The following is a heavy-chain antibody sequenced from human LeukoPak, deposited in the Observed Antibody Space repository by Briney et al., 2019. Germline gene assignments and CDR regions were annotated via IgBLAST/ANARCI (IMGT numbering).Heavy chain of an antibody. Sequence: ASVTVSCKASGYTFTTYDNNWVRQVTGQGLEWMGWINPNSGGTNYAQKFQGRVTMTRDTSISTAYMELSRLRSDDTAVYYCARVIGYLLTRFDYWGQGTLVTVSS. CDR1: GYTFTTYD. V-gene: IGHV1-2*02. J-gene: IGHJ4*02. CDR3: ARVIGYLLTRFDY. D-gene: IGHD2-15*01. CDR2: INPNSGGT.